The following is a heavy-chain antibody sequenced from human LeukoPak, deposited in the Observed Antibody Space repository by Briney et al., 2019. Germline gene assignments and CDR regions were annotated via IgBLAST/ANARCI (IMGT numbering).Heavy chain of an antibody. D-gene: IGHD3-22*01. CDR3: ARWGYDSSGYYSTPTYFDY. Sequence: ASVKVSCKASGYTFTSYGISWVRQAPGQGLEWMGWISAYNGNTNYAQKLQGRVTMTTDTSTSTAYMELSRLRSDDTAVYYCARWGYDSSGYYSTPTYFDYWGQGTLVTVSS. CDR2: ISAYNGNT. CDR1: GYTFTSYG. V-gene: IGHV1-18*01. J-gene: IGHJ4*02.